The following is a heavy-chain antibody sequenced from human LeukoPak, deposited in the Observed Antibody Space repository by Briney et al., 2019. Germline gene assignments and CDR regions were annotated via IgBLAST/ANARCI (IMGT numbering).Heavy chain of an antibody. J-gene: IGHJ5*02. Sequence: SETLSLTRTVSSDSISSGSYYWSWIRQPAGKELEWIGRIHTSGSTDYNPSLRSRVTISLDTSKNHFSLQLSSVTAADTAVYYCARGVSQVRGMWFDPWGQGTLVTVSS. D-gene: IGHD3-10*01. CDR1: SDSISSGSYY. V-gene: IGHV4-61*02. CDR2: IHTSGST. CDR3: ARGVSQVRGMWFDP.